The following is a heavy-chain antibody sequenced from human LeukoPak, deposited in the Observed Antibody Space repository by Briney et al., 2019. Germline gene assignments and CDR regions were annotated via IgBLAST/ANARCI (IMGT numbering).Heavy chain of an antibody. CDR2: IFYVGST. D-gene: IGHD3-22*01. J-gene: IGHJ3*02. Sequence: SETLSLTCTVADNSIGCHYWSWIRQPPGKRLELIGNIFYVGSTNYNPSLKSRVTISVDTSKNQFSLKLNSVTAADTAVYYCARDYYDSRGAALDIWGQETMVTVSS. CDR3: ARDYYDSRGAALDI. V-gene: IGHV4-59*11. CDR1: DNSIGCHY.